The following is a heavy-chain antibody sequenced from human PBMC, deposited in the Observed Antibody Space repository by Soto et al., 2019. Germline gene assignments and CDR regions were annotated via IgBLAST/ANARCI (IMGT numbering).Heavy chain of an antibody. V-gene: IGHV4-39*01. J-gene: IGHJ4*02. CDR3: ARLYGSSLFDY. D-gene: IGHD6-6*01. CDR1: GGSISSSSYY. CDR2: IYYSVST. Sequence: QLQLQESGPGLVKPSETLSLTCTVSGGSISSSSYYWGWIRQPPGKGLEWIGTIYYSVSTYYNPSLQSRVTISVDTSKNQFSLELSSVTAADTAVYYCARLYGSSLFDYWGQGTLVTVSS.